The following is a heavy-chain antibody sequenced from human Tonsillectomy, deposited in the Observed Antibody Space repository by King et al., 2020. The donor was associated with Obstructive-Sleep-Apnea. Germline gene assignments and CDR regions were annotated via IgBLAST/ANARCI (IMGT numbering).Heavy chain of an antibody. CDR1: GFSLSSTGVG. Sequence: TLKESGPTLVKPTQTLTLTCTFSGFSLSSTGVGVGWIRQPPGKALEWLALIYWDDDKRYSPSLKSRLTITKDTSKNQVVLTMTNMDPVDTATYYCANRSVTRDSTGYPFDYWGQGTLVTVSS. J-gene: IGHJ4*02. V-gene: IGHV2-5*02. CDR2: IYWDDDK. D-gene: IGHD3-22*01. CDR3: ANRSVTRDSTGYPFDY.